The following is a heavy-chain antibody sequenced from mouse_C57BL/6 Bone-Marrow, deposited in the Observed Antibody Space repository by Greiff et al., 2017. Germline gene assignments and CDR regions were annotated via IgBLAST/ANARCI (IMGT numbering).Heavy chain of an antibody. J-gene: IGHJ3*01. Sequence: VMLVESGAELARPGASVKLSCKASGYTFTSYGISWVKQRTGQGLEWIGEIYPRSGNTYYNEKFKGKATLTADKSSSTAYMELRSLTSEDSAVYFCASGGYDWFAYWGQGTLVTVSA. V-gene: IGHV1-81*01. D-gene: IGHD2-2*01. CDR3: ASGGYDWFAY. CDR2: IYPRSGNT. CDR1: GYTFTSYG.